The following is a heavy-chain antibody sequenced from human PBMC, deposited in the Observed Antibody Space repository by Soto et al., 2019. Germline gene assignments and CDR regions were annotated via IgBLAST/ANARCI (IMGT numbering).Heavy chain of an antibody. CDR1: GFTFSNYA. CDR3: AKDSRVTMVRGVIIPPGY. V-gene: IGHV3-23*01. J-gene: IGHJ4*02. D-gene: IGHD3-10*01. Sequence: EVQLLESGGGLVQPGGSLTLSCVASGFTFSNYAMSWVRQAPGKGLEWVSAISGSDGSTYYADSVKGRFTISRDNSKNTLYLQMNSRRAEDTAVYYCAKDSRVTMVRGVIIPPGYWGQGTLVTVSS. CDR2: ISGSDGST.